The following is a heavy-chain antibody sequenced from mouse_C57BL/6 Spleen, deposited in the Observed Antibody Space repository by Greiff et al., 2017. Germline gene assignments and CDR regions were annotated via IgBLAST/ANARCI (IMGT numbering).Heavy chain of an antibody. CDR2: IYPGDGDT. Sequence: QVQLQQSGPELVKPGASVKISCKASGYAFSSSWMNWVKQRPGKGLEWIGRIYPGDGDTNYNGKFKGKATLTADKSSSTAYMQLSSLTSEDSAVYFCASKLGEDYWGQGTTLTVSS. CDR3: ASKLGEDY. V-gene: IGHV1-82*01. D-gene: IGHD4-1*01. J-gene: IGHJ2*01. CDR1: GYAFSSSW.